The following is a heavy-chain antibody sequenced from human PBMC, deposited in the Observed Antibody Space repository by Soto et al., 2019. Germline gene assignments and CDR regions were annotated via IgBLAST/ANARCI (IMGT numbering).Heavy chain of an antibody. CDR1: GGSFSGYY. Sequence: QVQLQQWGAGLLKPSETLSLTCAVYGGSFSGYYWSWIRQPPGKGLEWIGEINHSGSTNYNPSLRSGLPISVDPPKTRFPLTLSSVPAAATAVYNWARGRGSQPIYVWGQGTTVTVSS. CDR2: INHSGST. V-gene: IGHV4-34*01. CDR3: ARGRGSQPIYV. J-gene: IGHJ6*02. D-gene: IGHD2-2*01.